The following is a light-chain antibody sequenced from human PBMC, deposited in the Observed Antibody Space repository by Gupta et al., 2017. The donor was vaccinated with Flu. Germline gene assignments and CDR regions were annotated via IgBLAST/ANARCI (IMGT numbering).Light chain of an antibody. CDR2: GAS. J-gene: IGKJ3*01. CDR3: QQYGSSPLFS. Sequence: TLSLSPGERATLSCRASQSISRGYLAWYQQRPGQAPRLLIHGASTRAAGIPDRFSGSGSATDFTLTISRLEPEDFAVYYCQQYGSSPLFSFGHGTKVDL. V-gene: IGKV3-20*01. CDR1: QSISRGY.